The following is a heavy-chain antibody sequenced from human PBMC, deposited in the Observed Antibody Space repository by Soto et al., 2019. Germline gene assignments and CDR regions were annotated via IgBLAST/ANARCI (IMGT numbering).Heavy chain of an antibody. Sequence: QVQLVQSGAEVKTSGASVKVSCRASGYTFTRNPMHWVXQAPGQRLEWMGWINTANGNKKYAENFQGRVSISRDTSXXTAXXXXXXXXXXXTXXXXXAXEPEXGGYFDIWGQGTRVTVSS. CDR3: AXEPEXGGYFDI. D-gene: IGHD3-22*01. CDR1: GYTFTRNP. CDR2: INTANGNK. J-gene: IGHJ3*02. V-gene: IGHV1-3*04.